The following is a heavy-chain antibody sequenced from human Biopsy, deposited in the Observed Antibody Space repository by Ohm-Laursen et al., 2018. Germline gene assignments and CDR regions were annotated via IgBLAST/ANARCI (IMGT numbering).Heavy chain of an antibody. CDR1: GGSISNNNYY. CDR2: IFYRGST. J-gene: IGHJ5*02. D-gene: IGHD3-22*01. Sequence: SDTLSLTCSVSGGSISNNNYYWGWIRQPPGKGLEWIGSIFYRGSTHYNPPLKSRVNISVDTSKNQFSLKLNSVTAADTAVYYCARDYDTSGYYYVSWGQGTLVTVSS. CDR3: ARDYDTSGYYYVS. V-gene: IGHV4-39*01.